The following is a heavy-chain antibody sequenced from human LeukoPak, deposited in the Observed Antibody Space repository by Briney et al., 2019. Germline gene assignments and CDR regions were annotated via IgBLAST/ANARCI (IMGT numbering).Heavy chain of an antibody. Sequence: ASVKVSCKASGYTFTSYGISWVRQAPGQGLEWMGWISAYNGNTNYAQKLQGRVTMTTDTSTSTAYMELRGLRSDDTAVYYCARDRGAVTGQYFDYWGQGTLVTVSS. CDR2: ISAYNGNT. J-gene: IGHJ4*02. V-gene: IGHV1-18*01. D-gene: IGHD6-19*01. CDR3: ARDRGAVTGQYFDY. CDR1: GYTFTSYG.